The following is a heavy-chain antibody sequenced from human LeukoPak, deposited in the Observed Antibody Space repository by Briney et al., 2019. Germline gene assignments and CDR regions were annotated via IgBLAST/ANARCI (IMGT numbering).Heavy chain of an antibody. CDR3: AKDKEYSGFGPILSGYYYGMDA. CDR2: ISWDGGST. CDR1: GFTFDDYA. Sequence: GGSLRLSCAASGFTFDDYAMHWVRQAPGKGLEWVSLISWDGGSTYYADSVKGRFTISRDNSRHTLYLQMNSLGAEDTALYYCAKDKEYSGFGPILSGYYYGMDAWGKGTTVTVSS. V-gene: IGHV3-43D*04. D-gene: IGHD5-12*01. J-gene: IGHJ6*04.